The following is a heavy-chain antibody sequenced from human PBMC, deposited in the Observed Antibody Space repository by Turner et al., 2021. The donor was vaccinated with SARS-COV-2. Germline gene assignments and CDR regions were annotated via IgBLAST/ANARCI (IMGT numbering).Heavy chain of an antibody. D-gene: IGHD6-19*01. CDR1: GFTFSSNW. Sequence: EVQLVESGGGLVQPGGSRRPPCAASGFTFSSNWMSWVRQAPGKGLEWVANIKQDGSEKYYVDSVKGRFTISRDNAKNSLYLQMNSLRAEDTAVYYCARLYSSGWELDYWGQGTLVTVSS. CDR2: IKQDGSEK. CDR3: ARLYSSGWELDY. V-gene: IGHV3-7*01. J-gene: IGHJ4*02.